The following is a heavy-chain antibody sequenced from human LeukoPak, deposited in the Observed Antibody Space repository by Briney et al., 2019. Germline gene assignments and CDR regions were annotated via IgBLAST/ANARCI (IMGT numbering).Heavy chain of an antibody. CDR3: AKDYYDSSGYYYLDY. CDR1: GFAFSSYN. CDR2: ISTSSSYI. V-gene: IGHV3-21*01. Sequence: PGGSLRLSCAASGFAFSSYNMNWVRQAPGKGLEWVSSISTSSSYIYYADSVKGRFTISRDNSKNTLYLQMNGLRAEDTAVYYCAKDYYDSSGYYYLDYWGQGTLVTVSS. D-gene: IGHD3-22*01. J-gene: IGHJ4*02.